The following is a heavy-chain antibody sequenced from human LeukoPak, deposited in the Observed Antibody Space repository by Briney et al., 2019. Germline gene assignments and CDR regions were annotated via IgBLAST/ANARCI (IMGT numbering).Heavy chain of an antibody. CDR2: IYSGGST. J-gene: IGHJ3*02. V-gene: IGHV3-66*01. D-gene: IGHD3-22*01. Sequence: GGSLRLSCAASGFTVSSNYMSWVRQAPGKGLEWVSVIYSGGSTYYADSVKGRFTISRDNSKNTLYLQMNSLRAEDTAVYFCARMDSSGQTGPFDIWGQGTMVTVSS. CDR1: GFTVSSNY. CDR3: ARMDSSGQTGPFDI.